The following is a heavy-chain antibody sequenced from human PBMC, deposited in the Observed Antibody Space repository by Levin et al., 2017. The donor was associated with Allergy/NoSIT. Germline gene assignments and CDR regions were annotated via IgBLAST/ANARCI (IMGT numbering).Heavy chain of an antibody. CDR1: GFTFSTYA. V-gene: IGHV3-23*01. D-gene: IGHD1-26*01. J-gene: IGHJ2*01. CDR3: AKDKVVGAINWYFDL. Sequence: GGSLRLSCAASGFTFSTYAMSWVRQAPGKGLEWVSAIRANGASTYYADSVKGRFSISRDNSKNTLYLQMNSLRAEDTAVYYCAKDKVVGAINWYFDLWGRGTLVTVSS. CDR2: IRANGAST.